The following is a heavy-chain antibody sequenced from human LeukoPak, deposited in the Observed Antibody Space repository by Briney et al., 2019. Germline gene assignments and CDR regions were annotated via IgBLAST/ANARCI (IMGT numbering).Heavy chain of an antibody. J-gene: IGHJ4*02. V-gene: IGHV4-38-2*02. CDR2: VYHGGSS. Sequence: PSETLSLTCTVSGYSISSGFYWGWIRQPPGKGLEWIGNVYHGGSSYYNPSLKSRVTISVDTSKNQFSLNLYSVTAADTAVYYCARRVGSPDCFDYWGQGTLVTVSS. D-gene: IGHD2-21*02. CDR1: GYSISSGFY. CDR3: ARRVGSPDCFDY.